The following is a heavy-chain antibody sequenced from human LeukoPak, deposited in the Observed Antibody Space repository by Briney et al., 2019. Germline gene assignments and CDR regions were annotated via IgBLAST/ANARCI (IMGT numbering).Heavy chain of an antibody. CDR1: GGSISSHY. V-gene: IGHV4-59*11. CDR2: LFDSVNT. Sequence: SETLSLTCTVSGGSISSHYWSWIRQPPGKGLEWIAYLFDSVNTKDNPSLRSRLTLSADTSKNQFSLRLSSVTAADTAVYYCATIKRGSIFGYFDFWGQGIKVTVSS. J-gene: IGHJ4*02. D-gene: IGHD5-18*01. CDR3: ATIKRGSIFGYFDF.